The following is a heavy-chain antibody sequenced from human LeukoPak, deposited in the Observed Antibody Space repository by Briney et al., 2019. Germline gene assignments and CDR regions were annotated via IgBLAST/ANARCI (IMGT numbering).Heavy chain of an antibody. V-gene: IGHV3-23*01. J-gene: IGHJ4*02. CDR2: ISGSGGST. CDR1: GFTFSSYA. Sequence: GGSLRLSCVASGFTFSSYAMSWVRQAPGKGLEWVSAISGSGGSTYYADSVKGRFTISRDNSKNTLYLQMNSLRAEDTAVYYCAKDQYYYDSSGYSLDYWGQGTLVTVSS. CDR3: AKDQYYYDSSGYSLDY. D-gene: IGHD3-22*01.